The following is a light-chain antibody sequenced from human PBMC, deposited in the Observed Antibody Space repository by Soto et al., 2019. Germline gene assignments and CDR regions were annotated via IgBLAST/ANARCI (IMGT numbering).Light chain of an antibody. J-gene: IGLJ2*01. V-gene: IGLV1-51*01. CDR1: GSNIGRNY. CDR2: DSD. Sequence: QSVLTQPPSVSAAPGQTVTIACSGSGSNIGRNYVSWYQQLPGTALKLLIFDSDQRPSGIPDRFSGSKSGTSATLAITGLQTGDEADYYCLAWDSGLRAGVFGGGTKLTVL. CDR3: LAWDSGLRAGV.